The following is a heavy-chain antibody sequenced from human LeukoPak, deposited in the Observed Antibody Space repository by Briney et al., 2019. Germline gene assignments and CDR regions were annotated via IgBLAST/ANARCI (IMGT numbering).Heavy chain of an antibody. CDR1: GYSISSGYY. Sequence: SETLSLTCAVSGYSISSGYYWIWIRQPPGKGLEWIGSLYHSDSIYYNPSLESRVTMSVDTSKNQFSLKLSFVTAADTAVYYCAKQHDSYHYYYVDVXXTGTTVTVS. J-gene: IGHJ6*03. CDR3: AKQHDSYHYYYVDV. CDR2: LYHSDSI. V-gene: IGHV4-38-2*01. D-gene: IGHD5-18*01.